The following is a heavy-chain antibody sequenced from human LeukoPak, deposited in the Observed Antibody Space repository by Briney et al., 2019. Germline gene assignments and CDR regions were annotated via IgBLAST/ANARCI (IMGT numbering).Heavy chain of an antibody. CDR3: ARSQHPLPVPDYDFWSGYYTVLGLGGGIYGMDV. Sequence: GASVKVSCKASGYTFTSYYMHWVRQAPGQGLEWMGIINPSGGSTSYAQKFQGRVTMTRDTSTSTVYMELSSLRSEDTAVYYCARSQHPLPVPDYDFWSGYYTVLGLGGGIYGMDVRGQGTTVTVSS. V-gene: IGHV1-46*01. CDR1: GYTFTSYY. J-gene: IGHJ6*02. CDR2: INPSGGST. D-gene: IGHD3-3*01.